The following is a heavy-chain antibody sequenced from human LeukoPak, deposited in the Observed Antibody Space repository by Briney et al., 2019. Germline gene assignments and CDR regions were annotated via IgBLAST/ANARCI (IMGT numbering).Heavy chain of an antibody. J-gene: IGHJ4*02. CDR2: INHSGST. Sequence: PSETLSLTCAVYGGSFSGYYWSWIRQPPGKGLEWIGEINHSGSTNYNPSLKSRVTISVDTSKNQFSLKLSSVTAADTAVYYCARWPLAGIDYWGQGTLVTVSS. V-gene: IGHV4-34*01. CDR3: ARWPLAGIDY. D-gene: IGHD6-19*01. CDR1: GGSFSGYY.